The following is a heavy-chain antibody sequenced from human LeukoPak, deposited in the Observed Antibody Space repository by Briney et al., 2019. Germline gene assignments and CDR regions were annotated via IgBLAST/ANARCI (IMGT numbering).Heavy chain of an antibody. V-gene: IGHV4-31*03. J-gene: IGHJ3*02. Sequence: SETLSLTCTVSGGSISSGGYYWSWIRQHPGKGLEWIGNIYYSGSTYYNPSLKSRVTISVDTSKNQFSLKLSSVTAADTAVYYCARDLGYEGAFDIWGQGTMVTVSS. D-gene: IGHD2-15*01. CDR3: ARDLGYEGAFDI. CDR2: IYYSGST. CDR1: GGSISSGGYY.